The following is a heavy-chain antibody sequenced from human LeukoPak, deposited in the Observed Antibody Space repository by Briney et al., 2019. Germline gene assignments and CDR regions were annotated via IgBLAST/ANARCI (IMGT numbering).Heavy chain of an antibody. J-gene: IGHJ4*02. CDR1: GYTFTSYG. CDR3: ARESSSGWYADY. V-gene: IGHV1-18*01. CDR2: ISAYNGNT. Sequence: ASVKVSCKASGYTFTSYGISWVRQAPGQGLEWMGWISAYNGNTNYAQKFQGRVTMTRDTSISTAYMELSRLRSDDTAVYYCARESSSGWYADYRGQGTLVTVSS. D-gene: IGHD6-19*01.